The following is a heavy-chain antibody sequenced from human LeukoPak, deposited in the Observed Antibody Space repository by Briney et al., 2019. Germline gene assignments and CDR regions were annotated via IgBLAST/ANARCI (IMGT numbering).Heavy chain of an antibody. CDR3: ARDQPFGSY. Sequence: GGSLRLSCAASGFTFSSYWMSWVRQAPGKGLKWVANIKQDGSEKNYVGSVKGRFTISRDNAKNSLYLQMNSLKVEDTAVYYCARDQPFGSYWGQGTLVTVSS. D-gene: IGHD3-10*01. J-gene: IGHJ4*02. V-gene: IGHV3-7*03. CDR1: GFTFSSYW. CDR2: IKQDGSEK.